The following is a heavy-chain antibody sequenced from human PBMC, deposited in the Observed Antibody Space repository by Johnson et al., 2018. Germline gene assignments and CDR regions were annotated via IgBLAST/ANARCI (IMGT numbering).Heavy chain of an antibody. CDR2: ISYDGSNK. CDR1: GFTFSSYG. CDR3: AKDPRSSWKRASYYYYMDV. Sequence: QVQLVESGGGVVQPGGSLRLSCAASGFTFSSYGMHWVRQAPGKGLEWVAVISYDGSNKYYADSVKGRLTISRDDSMNTLYLQMNSLRTEDTAVYYCAKDPRSSWKRASYYYYMDVWGKGTTVTVSS. D-gene: IGHD6-13*01. J-gene: IGHJ6*03. V-gene: IGHV3-30*18.